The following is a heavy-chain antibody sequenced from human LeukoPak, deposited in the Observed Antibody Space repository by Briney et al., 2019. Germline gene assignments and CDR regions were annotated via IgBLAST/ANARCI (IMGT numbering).Heavy chain of an antibody. CDR3: ARDISSSSSCLSF. Sequence: GGSLRLSCAASGFTFSIYGMHWVRQAPVKGLEWVALIWYDGSNKYYTDSVKGRFTISRDNSKNTLYLQMNSLRAEDTAVYYCARDISSSSSCLSFWGQGTLVTVSS. D-gene: IGHD6-13*01. V-gene: IGHV3-33*01. CDR2: IWYDGSNK. CDR1: GFTFSIYG. J-gene: IGHJ4*02.